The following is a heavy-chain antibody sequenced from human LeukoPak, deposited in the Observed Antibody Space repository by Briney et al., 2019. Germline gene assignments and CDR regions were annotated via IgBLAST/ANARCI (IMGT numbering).Heavy chain of an antibody. CDR3: AKGAWGAFDI. J-gene: IGHJ3*02. Sequence: GGSLTLSCAASGFTFDDYTMHWVRQAPGKGLEWVSHIRWGGVSTYYADSVKGRFTISRDNSKNSLYLQMNSLRAEDTALYYCAKGAWGAFDIWGQGTMVTVSS. CDR1: GFTFDDYT. CDR2: IRWGGVST. V-gene: IGHV3-43*01. D-gene: IGHD3-16*01.